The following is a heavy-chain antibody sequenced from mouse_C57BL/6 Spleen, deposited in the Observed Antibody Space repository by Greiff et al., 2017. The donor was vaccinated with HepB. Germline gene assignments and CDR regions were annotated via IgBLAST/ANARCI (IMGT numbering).Heavy chain of an antibody. Sequence: QVQLQQPGAELVKPGASVKLSCKASGYTFTSYWMHWVKQGPGQGLEWIGMIHPNSGSTNYNEKLKSKATLTVDKSSSTAYMQLSSLTSEDSAVYYCARSDGYYYFDYWGQGTTLTVSS. CDR3: ARSDGYYYFDY. CDR2: IHPNSGST. V-gene: IGHV1-64*01. CDR1: GYTFTSYW. D-gene: IGHD2-3*01. J-gene: IGHJ2*01.